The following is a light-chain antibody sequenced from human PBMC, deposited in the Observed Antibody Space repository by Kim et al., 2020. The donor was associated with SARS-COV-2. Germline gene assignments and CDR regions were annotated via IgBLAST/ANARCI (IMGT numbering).Light chain of an antibody. CDR3: QSYDSSLTAL. CDR1: NSNIGVGYD. V-gene: IGLV1-40*01. J-gene: IGLJ3*02. CDR2: SNF. Sequence: GQRGTISCTGTNSNIGVGYDVHWYQQLPGTAPKLVIYSNFHRPSGVPDRFSGSKSGSSASLTITGLQAEDEADYYCQSYDSSLTALFGGGTQLTVL.